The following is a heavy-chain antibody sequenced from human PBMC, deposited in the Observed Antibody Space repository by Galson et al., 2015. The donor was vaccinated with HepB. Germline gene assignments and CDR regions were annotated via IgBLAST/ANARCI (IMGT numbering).Heavy chain of an antibody. Sequence: APGQGLEWMGGILPIFGTANYAQRFQGRVTITADESTSTAYMELGSLRSEDAAIYYCATKYYPSGTTFSQNAFYFYGVDVWGQGTTVTVSS. CDR2: ILPIFGTA. CDR3: ATKYYPSGTTFSQNAFYFYGVDV. D-gene: IGHD3-10*01. V-gene: IGHV1-69*01. J-gene: IGHJ6*02.